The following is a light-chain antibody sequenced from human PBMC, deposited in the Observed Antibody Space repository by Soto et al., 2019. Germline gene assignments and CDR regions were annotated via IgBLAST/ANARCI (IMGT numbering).Light chain of an antibody. CDR3: QQYSSNLYT. V-gene: IGKV1-5*01. CDR2: DAS. J-gene: IGKJ2*01. CDR1: QSISTH. Sequence: EIQMTQSPSTLSASVGDRVTITCRASQSISTHLAWYQQKPGKAPVVLIYDASTLESGVPSRFSGSGSGTKFTLTISSLQPDDFATYYCQQYSSNLYTFGQGTKLEIK.